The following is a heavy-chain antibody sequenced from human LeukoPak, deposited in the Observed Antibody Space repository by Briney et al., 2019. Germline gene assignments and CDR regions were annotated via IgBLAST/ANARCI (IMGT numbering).Heavy chain of an antibody. CDR1: GFTFSTYG. Sequence: PGGSLRLSCAASGFTFSTYGMHWVRQAPGKGLEWVAFIRYDGSNKYYADSVKGRFTISRDNSKNTVYLQMNSLRAGDTAVYYCAAPGVPAATYYFDYWGQGTLVTVSS. CDR2: IRYDGSNK. J-gene: IGHJ4*02. D-gene: IGHD2-2*01. CDR3: AAPGVPAATYYFDY. V-gene: IGHV3-30*02.